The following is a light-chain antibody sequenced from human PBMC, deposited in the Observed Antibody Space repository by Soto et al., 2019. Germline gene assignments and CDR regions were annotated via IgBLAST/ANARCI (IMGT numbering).Light chain of an antibody. V-gene: IGKV1-5*01. CDR1: QSIGVW. J-gene: IGKJ1*01. Sequence: DLQMTQSPSTLSSFVGDRVTITCRASQSIGVWLAWYQQKPGKAPKLLIYDASNLQTGVPSRFSGSGSRTECTLTISSLQTDDFATYFCQQYDVDSVTFGQGTKVEIK. CDR3: QQYDVDSVT. CDR2: DAS.